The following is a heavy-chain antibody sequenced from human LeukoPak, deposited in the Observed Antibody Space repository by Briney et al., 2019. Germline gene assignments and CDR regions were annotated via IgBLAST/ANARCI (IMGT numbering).Heavy chain of an antibody. D-gene: IGHD4-17*01. Sequence: ASVKVSCRASGCTFTSYGISWVRQAPGQGLEWMGWISAYNGNTNYAQKLQGRVTMATDTSTSTAYMELRSLRSDDTAVYYCARVSNYGDYVVLFYYYYGMDVWGQGTTVTVSS. J-gene: IGHJ6*02. CDR2: ISAYNGNT. V-gene: IGHV1-18*01. CDR1: GCTFTSYG. CDR3: ARVSNYGDYVVLFYYYYGMDV.